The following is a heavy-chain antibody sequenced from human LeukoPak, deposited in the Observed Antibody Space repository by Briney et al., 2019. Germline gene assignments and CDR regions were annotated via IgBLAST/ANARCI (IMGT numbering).Heavy chain of an antibody. J-gene: IGHJ4*02. Sequence: ASVKVSCKASGGTFSSYAISLVRQAPGQGLEWMGWINPNSGGTNYAQKFQGRVTMTRDTSNSTAYMELSRLRSDDTAVYYCARVGRDYDFWSGYYSYWGQGTLVTVSS. CDR2: INPNSGGT. V-gene: IGHV1-2*02. CDR1: GGTFSSYA. D-gene: IGHD3-3*01. CDR3: ARVGRDYDFWSGYYSY.